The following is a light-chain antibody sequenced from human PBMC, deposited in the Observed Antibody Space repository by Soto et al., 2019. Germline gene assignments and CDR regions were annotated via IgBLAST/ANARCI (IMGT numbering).Light chain of an antibody. CDR3: QQYFSFPDT. J-gene: IGKJ2*01. CDR2: WAS. Sequence: DILMTQSPDSLAVSLVERATINCTSSQSILYSSNNKDVLAWYQQKPVQPPKLLLHWASSREFGAPDRLSGSGAVTYFALTISRLQADDLVVYFCQQYFSFPDTVGQGTKLEIK. CDR1: QSILYSSNNKDV. V-gene: IGKV4-1*01.